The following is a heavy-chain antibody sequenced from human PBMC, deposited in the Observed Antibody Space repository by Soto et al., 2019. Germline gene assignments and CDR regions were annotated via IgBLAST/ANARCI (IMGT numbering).Heavy chain of an antibody. CDR3: ARRNLAVAVRRRFVD. CDR1: GFTFSSSW. V-gene: IGHV3-74*01. D-gene: IGHD6-19*01. J-gene: IGHJ4*02. CDR2: INIDGSST. Sequence: PGGSLRLSCAASGFTFSSSWIHWVRQAPEKGLVWVSRINIDGSSTNYADSVKGRFTISRDNAMNTLYLQMDSLRAEDTAVYYCARRNLAVAVRRRFVDLVQGTLVTVCS.